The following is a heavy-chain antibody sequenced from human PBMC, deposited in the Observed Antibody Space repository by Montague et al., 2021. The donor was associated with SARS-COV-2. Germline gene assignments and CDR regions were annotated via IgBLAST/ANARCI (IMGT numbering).Heavy chain of an antibody. Sequence: SETLSLTCAVYGGSLSCYYWSWIRQAPGKGLEWIGVINHSRSTNYNPSLKSRVTMSLDTSKNQFSLNLSSVTAADTAVYYCAREGIGCNGCLGFWGQGTLVTVSS. CDR1: GGSLSCYY. CDR2: INHSRST. J-gene: IGHJ4*02. D-gene: IGHD2-15*01. V-gene: IGHV4-34*01. CDR3: AREGIGCNGCLGF.